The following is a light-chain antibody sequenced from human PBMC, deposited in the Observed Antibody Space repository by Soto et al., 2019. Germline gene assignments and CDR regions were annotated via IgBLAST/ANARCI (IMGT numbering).Light chain of an antibody. CDR2: GAS. J-gene: IGKJ5*01. V-gene: IGKV3-15*01. Sequence: TQSPVPLSVSPGERVTLSCRASQDISNKLAWYQQKPGQAPRLLIYGASLRATGIPGRFTGSGSGTEFALTISSLQSEDLATYYCQQYNRWFSITFGQGTRLEIK. CDR3: QQYNRWFSIT. CDR1: QDISNK.